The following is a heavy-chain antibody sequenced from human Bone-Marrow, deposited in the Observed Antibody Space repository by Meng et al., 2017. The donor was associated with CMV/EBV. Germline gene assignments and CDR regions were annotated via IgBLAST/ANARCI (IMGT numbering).Heavy chain of an antibody. CDR2: IYYSGST. CDR1: GGSISSSSYY. V-gene: IGHV4-39*01. Sequence: SETLSLTCTVAGGSISSSSYYWGWIRQPPWKGLEWIGSIYYSGSTYYNPSLKSRVTISVDTSKNQFSLKLSSVTAADTAVYYCARIYYYYGMDVCGQGTTVTVSS. CDR3: ARIYYYYGMDV. J-gene: IGHJ6*02.